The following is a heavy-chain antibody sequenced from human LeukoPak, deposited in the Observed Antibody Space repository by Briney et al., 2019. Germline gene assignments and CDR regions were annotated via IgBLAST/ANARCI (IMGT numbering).Heavy chain of an antibody. CDR3: TRTYDRSAYTAFF. CDR2: IHDSGRT. D-gene: IGHD3-22*01. J-gene: IGHJ4*02. CDR1: GGSINNHF. V-gene: IGHV4-59*11. Sequence: PSEILSLTCTVSGGSINNHFWNWIRQSPGKGLEWIGYIHDSGRTDYNPSLKSRVTISLDTSKKQLSLKLTSVTAADTAMYFCTRTYDRSAYTAFFWGQGTLVTVSS.